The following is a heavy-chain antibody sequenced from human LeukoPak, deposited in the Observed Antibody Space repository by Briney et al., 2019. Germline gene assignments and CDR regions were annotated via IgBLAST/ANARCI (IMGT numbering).Heavy chain of an antibody. CDR1: GGTFSSYA. CDR2: ISAYNGNT. J-gene: IGHJ3*02. CDR3: ARGAYDSSFLDAFDI. Sequence: ASVKVSCKASGGTFSSYAISWVRQAPGQGLEWMGWISAYNGNTNYAQKLQGRVTMTTDTSTSTAYMELRSLRSDDTAVYYCARGAYDSSFLDAFDIWGQGTMVTVSS. D-gene: IGHD3-22*01. V-gene: IGHV1-18*01.